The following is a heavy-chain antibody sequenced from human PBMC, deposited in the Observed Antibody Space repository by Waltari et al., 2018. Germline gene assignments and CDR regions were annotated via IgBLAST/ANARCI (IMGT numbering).Heavy chain of an antibody. V-gene: IGHV7-4-1*02. CDR3: ARLFHSGIAALRVETYYYGRDV. CDR1: GYTFTSYA. CDR2: INTNTGNP. J-gene: IGHJ6*02. D-gene: IGHD6-13*01. Sequence: QVQLVQSGSELKKPGASVKVSCKASGYTFTSYAMNWVRQAPGQGLEWMGWINTNTGNPTYAQGFTGRFVFSLDTSVSTAYLQISSLKAEDTAVYYCARLFHSGIAALRVETYYYGRDVWGQGTTVTVSS.